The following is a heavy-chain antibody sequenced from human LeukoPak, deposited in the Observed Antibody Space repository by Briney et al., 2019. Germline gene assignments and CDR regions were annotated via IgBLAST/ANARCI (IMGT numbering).Heavy chain of an antibody. CDR2: ISKSSSST. D-gene: IGHD3-10*01. CDR1: GFTFSDYY. J-gene: IGHJ4*02. Sequence: GGSLRLSCAASGFTFSDYYMSWIRQAPGKGLEWVSYISKSSSSTNYADSVKGRFSISRDNAKNSLYLQLNSLTVEDTAVYYCAKVRSSGSPLDYWGQGTLVTVSS. V-gene: IGHV3-11*05. CDR3: AKVRSSGSPLDY.